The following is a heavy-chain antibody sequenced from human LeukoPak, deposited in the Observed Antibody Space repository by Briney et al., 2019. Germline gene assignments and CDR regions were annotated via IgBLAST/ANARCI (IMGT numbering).Heavy chain of an antibody. V-gene: IGHV3-9*01. CDR1: GFTFDDYA. Sequence: GGSLRLSCAASGFTFDDYAMHWVRQAPGKGLEWVSGISWNSGSIGYADSVKGRFTISRDSAENTVYLQMESLRGEDTAFYYCARPLLYYYGSETYFWFDLWGQGTLVTVSS. CDR2: ISWNSGSI. J-gene: IGHJ5*02. D-gene: IGHD3-10*01. CDR3: ARPLLYYYGSETYFWFDL.